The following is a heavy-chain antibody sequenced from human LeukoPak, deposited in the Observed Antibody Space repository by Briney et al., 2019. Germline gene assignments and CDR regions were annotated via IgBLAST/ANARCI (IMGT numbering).Heavy chain of an antibody. CDR2: IKEDVSEK. D-gene: IGHD3-22*01. V-gene: IGHV3-7*01. Sequence: GGSLRLSCAASGFTFSTYWMSWVRQAPGEGLEWVANIKEDVSEKYYGDSVKGRFTISRDNAKNSLYLQMNSLRAEDTAVYYCARDSSGYQWGQGTLVTVSS. CDR1: GFTFSTYW. J-gene: IGHJ4*02. CDR3: ARDSSGYQ.